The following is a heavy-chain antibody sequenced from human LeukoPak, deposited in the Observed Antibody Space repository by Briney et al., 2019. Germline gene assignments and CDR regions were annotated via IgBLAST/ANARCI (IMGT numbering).Heavy chain of an antibody. CDR1: GGSLSSSSYY. CDR3: ARDNSLDDNAWWFDP. J-gene: IGHJ5*02. V-gene: IGHV4-39*07. Sequence: PSDTLSLTCTVSGGSLSSSSYYWRWLRQPPATGLAGVGSIYYSGCTYYNPSLKSRVTISVDTSKNQFSLKLSSVTAADTAVYYCARDNSLDDNAWWFDPWGQGTLVTVSS. D-gene: IGHD3-22*01. CDR2: IYYSGCT.